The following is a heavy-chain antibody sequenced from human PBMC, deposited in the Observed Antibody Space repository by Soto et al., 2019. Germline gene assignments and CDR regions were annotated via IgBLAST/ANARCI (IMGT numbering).Heavy chain of an antibody. CDR2: ISAYNGNT. CDR1: GYTFSNYG. J-gene: IGHJ4*02. V-gene: IGHV1-18*01. Sequence: QVQLVQSGAEVKKPGASVKVSCKASGYTFSNYGISWVRQAPGQGLEWMGWISAYNGNTKYVQKLHGRVTMTTDTSGSTAYMELRSLRSEDTAVYYCARDSPPVNYWGQGTLVSVSS. D-gene: IGHD3-16*02. CDR3: ARDSPPVNY.